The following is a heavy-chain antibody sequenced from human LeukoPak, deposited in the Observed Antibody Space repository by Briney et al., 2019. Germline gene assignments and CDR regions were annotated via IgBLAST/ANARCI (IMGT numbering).Heavy chain of an antibody. CDR2: ISYDGSNK. CDR1: GFTFSSYG. CDR3: AKDQFVGIAAYYFDY. V-gene: IGHV3-30*18. D-gene: IGHD6-25*01. J-gene: IGHJ4*02. Sequence: PGGSLRLSCAASGFTFSSYGMHWVRQAPGKGLEWVAVISYDGSNKYYADSVKGRFTISRDNSKNTLYLQMNSLRAEDTAVYYCAKDQFVGIAAYYFDYWGQGTLVTVSS.